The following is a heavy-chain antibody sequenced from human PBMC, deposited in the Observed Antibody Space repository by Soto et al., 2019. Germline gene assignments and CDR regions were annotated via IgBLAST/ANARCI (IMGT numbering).Heavy chain of an antibody. CDR2: ISSSSSYI. D-gene: IGHD1-7*01. J-gene: IGHJ5*02. V-gene: IGHV3-21*01. Sequence: GGSLRLSCAASGFTFSSYSMNWVRQAPGKGLEWVSSISSSSSYIYYADSVKGRFTISRDNAKNSLYLQMNSLRAEDTAVYYCARDKSPLELRGNWFGPRGKGTLVTGSS. CDR1: GFTFSSYS. CDR3: ARDKSPLELRGNWFGP.